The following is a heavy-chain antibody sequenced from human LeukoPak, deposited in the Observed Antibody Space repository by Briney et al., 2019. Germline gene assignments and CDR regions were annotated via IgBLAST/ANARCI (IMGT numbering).Heavy chain of an antibody. V-gene: IGHV1-24*01. CDR1: GYTLTELS. CDR3: ATRLDPISGWAWAY. CDR2: FDPEDGET. Sequence: ASVKVSCKVSGYTLTELSMHWVRQAPGKGLEWMGGFDPEDGETIYAQKFQGRVTMIEDTSTDTAYMELSSLRSEDTAVYYCATRLDPISGWAWAYWGQGTLVTVSS. J-gene: IGHJ4*02. D-gene: IGHD6-19*01.